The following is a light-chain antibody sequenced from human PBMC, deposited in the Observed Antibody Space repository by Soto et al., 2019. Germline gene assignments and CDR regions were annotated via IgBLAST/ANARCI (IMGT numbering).Light chain of an antibody. J-gene: IGKJ5*01. CDR2: DAS. V-gene: IGKV3-11*01. Sequence: EIVLTQSPATLSLSPGERATLSCRASQSVSSYLAWYQQKPGQAPRLLIYDASNRATGIPARFSGSGSGTDFILTISSLEPEDFAVYYYQQRSNWPPITFGQGTRLEIK. CDR3: QQRSNWPPIT. CDR1: QSVSSY.